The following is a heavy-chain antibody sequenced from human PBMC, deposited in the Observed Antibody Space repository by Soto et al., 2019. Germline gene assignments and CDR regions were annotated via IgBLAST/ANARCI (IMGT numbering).Heavy chain of an antibody. D-gene: IGHD3-22*01. CDR2: ISGSGGVT. Sequence: GGSLRLSCTASGFKFSDYAITWVRQSPGEGLEWVSVISGSGGVTYFADSVKGRFTVSRDNSKNTVFLQLNNVRVEDSAVYFCPKVLSYYYGRFDPWGLGTMVTVSS. CDR3: PKVLSYYYGRFDP. V-gene: IGHV3-23*01. CDR1: GFKFSDYA. J-gene: IGHJ5*02.